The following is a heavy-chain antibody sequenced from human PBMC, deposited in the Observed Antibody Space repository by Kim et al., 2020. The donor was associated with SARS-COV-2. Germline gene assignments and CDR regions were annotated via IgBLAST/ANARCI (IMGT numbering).Heavy chain of an antibody. CDR2: ISSSSSYI. D-gene: IGHD1-26*01. CDR1: GFTFSSYS. CDR3: ARDRDTTYYGMDV. Sequence: GGSLRLSCAASGFTFSSYSMNWVRQAPGKGLEWVSSISSSSSYIYYADSVKGRFTISRDNAKNSLYLQMNSLRAEDTAVYYCARDRDTTYYGMDVWGQGTTVTVSS. V-gene: IGHV3-21*01. J-gene: IGHJ6*02.